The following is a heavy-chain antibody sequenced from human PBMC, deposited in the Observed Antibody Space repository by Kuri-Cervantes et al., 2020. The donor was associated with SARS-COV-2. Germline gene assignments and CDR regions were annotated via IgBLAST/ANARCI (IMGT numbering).Heavy chain of an antibody. CDR3: ARRNCGGDCYYYFDY. J-gene: IGHJ4*02. V-gene: IGHV4-34*01. Sequence: ESLKISCTVSGGSISSYYWSWIRQPAGKGLEWIGEINHSGSTNYNPSLKSRVTISVDTSKNQFSLKLSSVTAADTAVYYCARRNCGGDCYYYFDYWGQGTLVTVSS. D-gene: IGHD2-21*02. CDR1: GGSISSYY. CDR2: INHSGST.